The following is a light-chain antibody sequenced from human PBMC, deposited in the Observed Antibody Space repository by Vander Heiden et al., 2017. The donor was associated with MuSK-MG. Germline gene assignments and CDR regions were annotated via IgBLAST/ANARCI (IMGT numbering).Light chain of an antibody. V-gene: IGLV3-1*01. J-gene: IGLJ2*01. CDR3: QAWDSSTRV. Sequence: SDELPPPPAVSVSPGQTTSISCADAKLEDKYACWYQQKPGQSPVLVIYQDSKRPSGITERVSGSNSGNTVTLTSSGTQAVDEAYYYCQAWDSSTRVFGGGTKLTVL. CDR1: KLEDKY. CDR2: QDS.